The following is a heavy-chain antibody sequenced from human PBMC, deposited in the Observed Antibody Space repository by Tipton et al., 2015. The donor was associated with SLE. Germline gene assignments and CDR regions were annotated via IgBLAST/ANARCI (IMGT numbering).Heavy chain of an antibody. CDR2: IWYDGSNK. CDR1: GFTFGRYA. V-gene: IGHV3-33*08. Sequence: SLRLSCAASGFTFGRYAMSWVRQAPGKGLEWVAVIWYDGSNKYYADSVKGRFTISRDNSKNTLYLQMNSLRAEDTAVYYCARDLSGWYGLDYWGQGTLVTVSS. CDR3: ARDLSGWYGLDY. D-gene: IGHD6-19*01. J-gene: IGHJ4*02.